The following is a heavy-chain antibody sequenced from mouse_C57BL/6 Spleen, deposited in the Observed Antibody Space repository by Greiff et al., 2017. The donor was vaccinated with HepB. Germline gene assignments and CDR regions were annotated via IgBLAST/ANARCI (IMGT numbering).Heavy chain of an antibody. CDR3: ARDDYGNYWYFDV. V-gene: IGHV5-4*01. Sequence: EVQGVESGGGLVKPGGSLKLSCAASGFTFSSYAMSWVRQTPEKRLEWVATISDGGSYTYYPDNVKGRFTISRDNAKNNLYLQMSHLKSEDTAMYYCARDDYGNYWYFDVWGTGTTVTVSS. J-gene: IGHJ1*03. CDR1: GFTFSSYA. CDR2: ISDGGSYT. D-gene: IGHD2-1*01.